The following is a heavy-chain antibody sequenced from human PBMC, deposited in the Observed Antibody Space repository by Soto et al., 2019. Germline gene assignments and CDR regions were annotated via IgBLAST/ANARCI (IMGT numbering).Heavy chain of an antibody. CDR1: GGSISSSRYY. CDR2: IYYSGST. Sequence: SETLSLTCTVSGGSISSSRYYWGWIRQPPEKGLEWIGSIYYSGSTYYNPSLKSRVTISVDTSKNQFSLKLNSVTAADTAVYYCARLRYREVAAAAKRFYYYYGMDVWGQGTTVTVSS. D-gene: IGHD2-15*01. V-gene: IGHV4-39*01. J-gene: IGHJ6*02. CDR3: ARLRYREVAAAAKRFYYYYGMDV.